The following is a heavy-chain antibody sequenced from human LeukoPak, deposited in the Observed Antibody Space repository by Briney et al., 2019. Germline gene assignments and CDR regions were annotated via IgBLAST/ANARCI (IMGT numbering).Heavy chain of an antibody. CDR1: GLTFSSYS. D-gene: IGHD2-8*02. CDR3: ARGARLVVYALDI. Sequence: GGSLRLSCAASGLTFSSYSMNWVRQAPGKGLEWVSSISSSSSYIYYADSVKGRFTISRDNAKNSLYLQMNSLRAEDTAVYYCARGARLVVYALDIWGQGTMVTVSS. J-gene: IGHJ3*02. CDR2: ISSSSSYI. V-gene: IGHV3-21*01.